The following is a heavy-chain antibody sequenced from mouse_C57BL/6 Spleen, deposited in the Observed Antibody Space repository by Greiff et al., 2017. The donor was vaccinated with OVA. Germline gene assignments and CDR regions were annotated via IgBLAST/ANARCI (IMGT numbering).Heavy chain of an antibody. CDR1: GFPFSDYG. Sequence: EVQGVESGGGLVKPGGSLKLSCAASGFPFSDYGMHWVRQAPEKGLEWVAYISSGSSTIYYADTVKGRFTISRDNAKNTLFLQMTSLRSEDTAMYYCARGYYGSSYAMDYWGQGTSVTVSS. CDR3: ARGYYGSSYAMDY. CDR2: ISSGSSTI. V-gene: IGHV5-17*01. J-gene: IGHJ4*01. D-gene: IGHD1-1*01.